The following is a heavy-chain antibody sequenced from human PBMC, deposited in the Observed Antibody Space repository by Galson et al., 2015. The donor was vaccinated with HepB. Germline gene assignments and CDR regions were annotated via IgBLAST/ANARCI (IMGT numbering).Heavy chain of an antibody. CDR1: GGTFSSYA. CDR3: AMYSYPKPTYYYDSSGRSHHQGNYFDY. J-gene: IGHJ4*02. CDR2: IIPIFGTA. D-gene: IGHD3-22*01. Sequence: SVKVSCKASGGTFSSYAISWVRQAPGQGLEWMGGIIPIFGTANYAQKFQGRVTITADESTSTAYMELSSLRSEDTAVYYCAMYSYPKPTYYYDSSGRSHHQGNYFDYWGQGTLVTVSS. V-gene: IGHV1-69*13.